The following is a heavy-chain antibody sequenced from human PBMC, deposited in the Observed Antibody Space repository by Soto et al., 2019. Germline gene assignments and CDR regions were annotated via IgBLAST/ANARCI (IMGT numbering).Heavy chain of an antibody. CDR1: GFTFSDYY. CDR3: VRAFDI. CDR2: TKNKAYSYSI. V-gene: IGHV3-72*01. J-gene: IGHJ3*02. Sequence: VQLVESGGGLVQPGGSLRLSCAASGFTFSDYYMDWVRQAPGKGLEWVGRTKNKAYSYSIEYAASVKGRFTIARDDSKNSLFLQMNSLKTEDTAVYYCVRAFDIWGQGTMVTVSS.